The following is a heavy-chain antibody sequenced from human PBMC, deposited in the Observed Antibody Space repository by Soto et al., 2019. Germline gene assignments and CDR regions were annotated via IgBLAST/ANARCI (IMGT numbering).Heavy chain of an antibody. D-gene: IGHD3-16*01. J-gene: IGHJ6*02. CDR1: GYTFTTYG. CDR3: AIIWGNMDV. CDR2: ISASNDYT. V-gene: IGHV1-18*01. Sequence: QVQLVQSGAEVKKPGASVKVSCKASGYTFTTYGLSWVRQAPGQGLEWMGWISASNDYTTYAQKLQGRVTMTTDTSTTTAYMELRSLRSDDTAIYYCAIIWGNMDVWGQGTSVTVSS.